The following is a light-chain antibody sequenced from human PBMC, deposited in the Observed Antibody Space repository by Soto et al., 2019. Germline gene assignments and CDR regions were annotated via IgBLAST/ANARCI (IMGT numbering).Light chain of an antibody. CDR2: DAS. CDR3: QQRSNWPPIT. CDR1: QNISNY. V-gene: IGKV3-11*01. J-gene: IGKJ5*01. Sequence: IGVSQYAATVSWSPGTSASFSCRASQNISNYLIWYQQTPGQAPRLLIYDASHRAAGIPARFSGSGFGTDFTLTISSLEPEDAAVYYCQQRSNWPPITFGQGTLLEIK.